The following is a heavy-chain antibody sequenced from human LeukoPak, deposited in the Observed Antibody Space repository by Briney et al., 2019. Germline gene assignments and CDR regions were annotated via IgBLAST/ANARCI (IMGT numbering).Heavy chain of an antibody. D-gene: IGHD3-16*01. J-gene: IGHJ4*02. CDR3: ARGSSGGDY. CDR2: IRSSKGYI. Sequence: GGSLRLSCAASGFTFSSYSMNWVRQAPGRGLEWGSSIRSSKGYIYYADSVKGQFTISRDNAKNSVYVQMNSLRAEDTAVYYCARGSSGGDYWGQGTLVTVSS. V-gene: IGHV3-21*01. CDR1: GFTFSSYS.